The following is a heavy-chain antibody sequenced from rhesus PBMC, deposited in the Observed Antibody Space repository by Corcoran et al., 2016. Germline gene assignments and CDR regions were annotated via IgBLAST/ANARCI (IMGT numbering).Heavy chain of an antibody. V-gene: IGHV4-173*01. CDR2: IFGGGGNT. CDR1: GDSISNNH. D-gene: IGHD2-21*01. CDR3: ARGCTYRGCPLVQIDY. J-gene: IGHJ4*01. Sequence: QLQLQESGPGLVKPSETLSLTCAVSGDSISNNHWGWIRQPPGKGLEWIGRIFGGGGNTDYNPSLKSRVTISTDTSKNQFSLKVNSVIAADTAVYYCARGCTYRGCPLVQIDYWGQGVLVTVSS.